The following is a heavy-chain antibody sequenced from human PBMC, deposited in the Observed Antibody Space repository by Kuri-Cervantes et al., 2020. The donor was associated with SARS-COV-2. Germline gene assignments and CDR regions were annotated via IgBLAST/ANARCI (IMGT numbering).Heavy chain of an antibody. Sequence: GGSLRLSCKASGGTFSSYAISWVRQAPGQGLEWMGRIIPIFGIVNYAQKFQGRVTITADKSTSTAYMELSSLRSEDTAVYYCARIDYWGQGTLVTVSS. CDR1: GGTFSSYA. CDR2: IIPIFGIV. V-gene: IGHV1-69*04. J-gene: IGHJ4*02. CDR3: ARIDY.